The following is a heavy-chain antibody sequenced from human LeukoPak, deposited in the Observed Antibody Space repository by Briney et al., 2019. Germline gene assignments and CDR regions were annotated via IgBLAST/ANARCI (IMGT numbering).Heavy chain of an antibody. D-gene: IGHD2-2*02. CDR1: GFTFSSYA. CDR3: ARDPLVYCSSTSCYREGEVYNWFDP. CDR2: ISYDGSNK. Sequence: GGSLRLSCAASGFTFSSYAMHWVRQAPGKGLEWVAVISYDGSNKYYADSVKGRFTISRDNSKYTLYLQMNSRRAEDTAVYYCARDPLVYCSSTSCYREGEVYNWFDPWGQGTLVTVSS. J-gene: IGHJ5*02. V-gene: IGHV3-30-3*01.